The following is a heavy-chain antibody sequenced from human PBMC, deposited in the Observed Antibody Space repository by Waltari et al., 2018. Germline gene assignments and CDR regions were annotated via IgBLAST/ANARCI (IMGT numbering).Heavy chain of an antibody. CDR1: GDFVGDDH. CDR3: ARLPRQYYDSLGWGFFDQ. CDR2: LRNTGGT. V-gene: IGHV4-59*08. D-gene: IGHD3-22*01. J-gene: IGHJ4*02. Sequence: HVQLQESGPGLVKPSETLSLTCTVSGDFVGDDHWTWIRQAPGKGLEWIAYLRNTGGTKCTPSLESRVTVSADTSKNQFSLRLTSVTAADTAMYYCARLPRQYYDSLGWGFFDQWGPGILVTVSS.